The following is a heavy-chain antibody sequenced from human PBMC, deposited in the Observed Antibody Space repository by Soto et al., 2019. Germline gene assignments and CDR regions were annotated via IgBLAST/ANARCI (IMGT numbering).Heavy chain of an antibody. D-gene: IGHD6-19*01. J-gene: IGHJ6*02. CDR2: ISSSSSYI. V-gene: IGHV3-21*01. Sequence: GGSLRLSCAASGFTFSSYSMNWVRQAPGKGLEWVSSISSSSSYIYYADSVKGRFTISRDNAKNSLYLQMNSLRAEDTAVYYCARGPGYSSDGDLYYYGMDVWGQGTTVTVSS. CDR1: GFTFSSYS. CDR3: ARGPGYSSDGDLYYYGMDV.